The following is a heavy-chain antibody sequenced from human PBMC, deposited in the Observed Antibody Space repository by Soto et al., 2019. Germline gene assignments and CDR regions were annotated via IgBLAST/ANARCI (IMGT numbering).Heavy chain of an antibody. CDR3: ARGYCSGGSCQPYYYYYGMDV. D-gene: IGHD2-15*01. Sequence: PGESLKSSCKGSGYSFTSYWIGWVRQMPVKGLEWMGIIYPGDSDTRYSPSFQGQVTISADKSISTAYLQWSSLKASDTAMYYCARGYCSGGSCQPYYYYYGMDVWGQGTTITVS. V-gene: IGHV5-51*01. CDR2: IYPGDSDT. J-gene: IGHJ6*02. CDR1: GYSFTSYW.